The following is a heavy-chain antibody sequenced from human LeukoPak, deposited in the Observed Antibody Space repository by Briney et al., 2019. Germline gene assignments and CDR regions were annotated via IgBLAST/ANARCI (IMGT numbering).Heavy chain of an antibody. D-gene: IGHD2-2*01. CDR2: IYHSGST. CDR1: GYSISSSYY. J-gene: IGHJ4*02. Sequence: PSETLSLTCAVSGYSISSSYYWGWIRQPPGKGLEWIGSIYHSGSTYYNPSLKSRVTISVDTSKNQFSLKLSSVTAADTAVYYCARRYCSSTSCPIDYWGQGTLVTVSS. CDR3: ARRYCSSTSCPIDY. V-gene: IGHV4-38-2*01.